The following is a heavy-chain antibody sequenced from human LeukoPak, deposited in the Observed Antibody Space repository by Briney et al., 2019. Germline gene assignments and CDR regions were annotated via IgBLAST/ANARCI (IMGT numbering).Heavy chain of an antibody. D-gene: IGHD6-19*01. V-gene: IGHV4-30-2*01. Sequence: KPSQTLSLTCAVSGGSISSGGYSWSWIRQPPGKGLEWIGYIYHSGSTYYNPSLKSRVTISVDRSKNQFSLHLYSVTPEDTAIYYCARDVGTSGWYTFDYWGQGILVTVSS. CDR3: ARDVGTSGWYTFDY. CDR2: IYHSGST. CDR1: GGSISSGGYS. J-gene: IGHJ4*02.